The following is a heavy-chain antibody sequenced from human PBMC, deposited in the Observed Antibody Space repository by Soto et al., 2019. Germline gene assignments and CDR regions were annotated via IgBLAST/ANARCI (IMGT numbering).Heavy chain of an antibody. CDR2: ISYDGSNK. J-gene: IGHJ4*02. CDR1: GFTFSSYG. Sequence: QVQLVESGGGVVQPGRSLRLSCAASGFTFSSYGMHWVRQAPGKGLEWVAVISYDGSNKYYADSVKGRFTISRDNSKNTLYLQMNSLRAEDTAVYYCAKVSVELSFGLGTATVPTDTNGQQPFDYWGQGTLVTVSS. CDR3: AKVSVELSFGLGTATVPTDTNGQQPFDY. V-gene: IGHV3-30*18. D-gene: IGHD4-17*01.